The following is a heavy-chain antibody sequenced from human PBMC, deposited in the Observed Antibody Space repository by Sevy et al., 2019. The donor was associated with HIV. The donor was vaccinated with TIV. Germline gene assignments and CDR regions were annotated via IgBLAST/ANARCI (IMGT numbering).Heavy chain of an antibody. CDR1: GFNFSSYG. CDR2: ISYDGSSK. D-gene: IGHD3-3*01. V-gene: IGHV3-30*18. J-gene: IGHJ3*02. CDR3: AKESGSYYDFWSGHDAFAI. Sequence: GGSLRLSCAASGFNFSSYGMHWVRQAPGKGLEWVAVISYDGSSKYYADSVKGRFTISRDNSKNTEYLQINRLRAEDTAVYYCAKESGSYYDFWSGHDAFAIWGQGTMVTVSS.